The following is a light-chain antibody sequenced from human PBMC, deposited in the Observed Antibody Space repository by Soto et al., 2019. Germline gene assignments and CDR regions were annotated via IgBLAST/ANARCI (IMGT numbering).Light chain of an antibody. CDR2: GAS. CDR3: QQYGNSPLT. J-gene: IGKJ4*01. CDR1: QRVTSSY. V-gene: IGKV3-20*01. Sequence: EIVLTQSPGTLSLSPGERATLSCRASQRVTSSYLAWYQQNPGQAPRLLIYGASSRATGIPDRFSGSGSGTDFTLTISRLEPEDFAVYYCQQYGNSPLTFGGGTKVEIK.